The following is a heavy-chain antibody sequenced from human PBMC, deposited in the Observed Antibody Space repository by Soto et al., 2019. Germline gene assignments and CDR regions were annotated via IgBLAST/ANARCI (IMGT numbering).Heavy chain of an antibody. J-gene: IGHJ3*02. CDR2: INPSGGST. V-gene: IGHV1-46*01. CDR1: GYTFTSDY. Sequence: ASVKVSCKASGYTFTSDYMHWVRQAPGQGLEWMGIINPSGGSTSYAQKFQGRVTMTRDTSTSTVYMELSSLRSEDTAVYYCARISYYDSSGQNRNAFDIWGQGTMVTVSS. D-gene: IGHD3-22*01. CDR3: ARISYYDSSGQNRNAFDI.